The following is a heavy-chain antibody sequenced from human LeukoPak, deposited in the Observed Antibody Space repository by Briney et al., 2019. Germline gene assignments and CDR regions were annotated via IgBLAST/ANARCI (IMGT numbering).Heavy chain of an antibody. CDR3: AGYYGDYGVSWFDP. V-gene: IGHV4-34*01. CDR1: GGSFSGYY. J-gene: IGHJ5*02. CDR2: INHSGST. D-gene: IGHD4-17*01. Sequence: PSETLSLTCAVYGGSFSGYYWRWIRQPPGKGLEWLGEINHSGSTNYNPSLKSRVTISVDTSKNQFSLRLSSVTAADTAVYYCAGYYGDYGVSWFDPWGQGTLVTVSS.